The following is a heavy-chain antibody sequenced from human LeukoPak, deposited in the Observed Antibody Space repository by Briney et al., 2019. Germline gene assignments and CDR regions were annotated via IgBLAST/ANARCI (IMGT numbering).Heavy chain of an antibody. J-gene: IGHJ4*02. CDR3: AREVESSGSYYKFPDY. Sequence: QAGGSLRLSCAASGFTFSSYAMSWVRQAPGKGLEWVSVIYSGGSTYYADSVKGRFTISRDNSKNTLYLQMNSLRAEDTAVYYCAREVESSGSYYKFPDYWGQGTLVTVSS. CDR1: GFTFSSYA. D-gene: IGHD3-10*01. CDR2: IYSGGST. V-gene: IGHV3-53*01.